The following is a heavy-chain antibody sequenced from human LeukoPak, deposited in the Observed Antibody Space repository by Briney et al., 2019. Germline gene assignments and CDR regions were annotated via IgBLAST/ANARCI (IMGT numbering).Heavy chain of an antibody. V-gene: IGHV3-9*01. D-gene: IGHD3-22*01. J-gene: IGHJ4*02. CDR3: AKDVHDSSGYSFDY. CDR2: ISWNSGSI. CDR1: GFTFDDYA. Sequence: GRSLRLSCAASGFTFDDYAMHWVRQAPGKGLEWVSGISWNSGSIGYADSVKGRFTISRDNAKNSLYLQMDSLRAEDTALYYCAKDVHDSSGYSFDYWGQGVLVAVSS.